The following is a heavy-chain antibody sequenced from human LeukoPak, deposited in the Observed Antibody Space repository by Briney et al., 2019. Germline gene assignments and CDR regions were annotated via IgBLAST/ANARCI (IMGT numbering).Heavy chain of an antibody. D-gene: IGHD2-15*01. CDR1: AFTFKTYT. CDR3: ARTVVGHFDF. CDR2: ISTAGNLI. V-gene: IGHV3-21*01. J-gene: IGHJ4*02. Sequence: GGSLRLSCVASAFTFKTYTLNWVRQTPGKGLEWVSYISTAGNLINYADSVRGRFTIPRDNAKNSLYLYMSSLTPEDTAVYYCARTVVGHFDFRGQGTLVTVSS.